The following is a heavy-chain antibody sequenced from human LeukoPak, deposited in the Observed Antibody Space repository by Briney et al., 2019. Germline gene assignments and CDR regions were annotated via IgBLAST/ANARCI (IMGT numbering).Heavy chain of an antibody. D-gene: IGHD2-2*01. V-gene: IGHV3-21*01. Sequence: GGSLRLSCAASGFTLSSYSMNWVRQAPGKGLEWVSSISSSSSYIYYADSVKGRFTISRDNAKNSLYLQMNSLRAEDTAVYYCARVGYCSSTSCFNFDYWGQGTLVTVSS. CDR1: GFTLSSYS. CDR3: ARVGYCSSTSCFNFDY. J-gene: IGHJ4*02. CDR2: ISSSSSYI.